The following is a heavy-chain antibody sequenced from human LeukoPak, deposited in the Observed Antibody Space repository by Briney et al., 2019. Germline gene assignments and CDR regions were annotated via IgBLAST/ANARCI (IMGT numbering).Heavy chain of an antibody. D-gene: IGHD3-22*01. J-gene: IGHJ3*02. CDR3: AKDSKPPYDSSGYLEAFDI. CDR1: GFTFSSYA. CDR2: ISGSGGST. Sequence: GGSLRLSCAASGFTFSSYAMSWVRQAPGKGLEWVSAISGSGGSTYYADSVKGRFTISRDNSENTLYLQMSSLRAEDTAVYYCAKDSKPPYDSSGYLEAFDIWGQGTMVTVSS. V-gene: IGHV3-23*01.